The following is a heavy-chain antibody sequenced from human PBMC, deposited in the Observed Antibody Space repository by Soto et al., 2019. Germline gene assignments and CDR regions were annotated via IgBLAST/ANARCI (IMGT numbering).Heavy chain of an antibody. D-gene: IGHD4-17*01. J-gene: IGHJ4*02. Sequence: EVQLLESGGGLVQPGGSLSLSCAASGFTFSRYAMTWVRQAPGQGPEWGSVISDSGTITYYADSVKGRFTISRDNSKNTLYLQMNSLRVEDTAVYYCAKDLKTTVVRAYDYWGQGTLVTVSS. CDR1: GFTFSRYA. CDR3: AKDLKTTVVRAYDY. CDR2: ISDSGTIT. V-gene: IGHV3-23*01.